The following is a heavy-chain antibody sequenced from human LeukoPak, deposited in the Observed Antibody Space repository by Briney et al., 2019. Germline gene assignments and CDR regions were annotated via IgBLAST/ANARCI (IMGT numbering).Heavy chain of an antibody. D-gene: IGHD2-2*01. CDR3: AKGYCSSTTCYSRFDP. J-gene: IGHJ5*02. CDR1: GFTFSSYA. V-gene: IGHV3-23*01. CDR2: ISGSAGST. Sequence: GGSLRLSCASSGFTFSSYAMSWVRQAPGKGRESVSAISGSAGSTFYADSVKGRFTISRDNSKSTLYLQMNSLRAEDTAVYYCAKGYCSSTTCYSRFDPWGQGTLVTVSS.